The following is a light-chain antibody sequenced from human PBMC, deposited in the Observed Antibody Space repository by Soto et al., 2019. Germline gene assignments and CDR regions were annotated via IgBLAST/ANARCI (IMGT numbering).Light chain of an antibody. Sequence: QLTQSPSTLSASVGDRVTITCRASQSINNLLAWYQQKPGKAPTFLIYAASTLQSGVPSRFSETGSGTEFTLTISSLQPDYFATYYCQHYDSYSWTFGQGTKVDLK. CDR3: QHYDSYSWT. J-gene: IGKJ1*01. CDR2: AAS. V-gene: IGKV1-5*01. CDR1: QSINNL.